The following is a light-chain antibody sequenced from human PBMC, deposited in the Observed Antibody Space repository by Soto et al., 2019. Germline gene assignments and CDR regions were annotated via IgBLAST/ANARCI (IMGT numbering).Light chain of an antibody. CDR1: QSISSY. Sequence: DIQMTQSPSSLSASVGGRVAITCRASQSISSYLNWYQQKPGKAPKLLIYKASTLKSGVPSRFSGSGSGTDFTLTISSLQPEDFATYYCQQANSFPITFGQGTRLEIK. J-gene: IGKJ5*01. CDR2: KAS. CDR3: QQANSFPIT. V-gene: IGKV1-39*01.